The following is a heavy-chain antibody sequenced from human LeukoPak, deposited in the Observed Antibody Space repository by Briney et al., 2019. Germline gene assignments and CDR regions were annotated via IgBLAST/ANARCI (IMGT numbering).Heavy chain of an antibody. Sequence: SETLSLTCSVSGGSISSGGYYWSWIRQHPGKGLEWIGYIYYSGSTYYNPSLKRRVTISVDTSKNQFSLKLSSVTAADTAVYYCARGRGGYYDSRTNAFDIWGQGTMVTVSS. CDR3: ARGRGGYYDSRTNAFDI. CDR1: GGSISSGGYY. CDR2: IYYSGST. J-gene: IGHJ3*02. V-gene: IGHV4-31*02. D-gene: IGHD3-22*01.